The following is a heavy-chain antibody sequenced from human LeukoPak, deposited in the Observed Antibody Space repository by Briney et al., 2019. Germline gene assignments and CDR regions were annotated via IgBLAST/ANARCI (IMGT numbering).Heavy chain of an antibody. CDR3: ARALIATVPFDY. J-gene: IGHJ4*02. Sequence: SETLSLTCTVSGGSISSYYWSWIRQPPGNGLEWIGYIYYSGSTNYNPSLKSRVTISVDTSKNQFSLKLSSVTAADTAVYYCARALIATVPFDYWGQGTLVTVSS. D-gene: IGHD3-22*01. CDR2: IYYSGST. CDR1: GGSISSYY. V-gene: IGHV4-59*12.